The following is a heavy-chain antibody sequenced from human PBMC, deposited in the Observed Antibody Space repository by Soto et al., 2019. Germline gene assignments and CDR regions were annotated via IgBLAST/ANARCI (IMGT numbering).Heavy chain of an antibody. D-gene: IGHD2-2*01. J-gene: IGHJ4*02. V-gene: IGHV3-23*01. CDR2: ISGSGGST. Sequence: GGSLRLSCAASGFTFSSYAMSWVRQAPGKGLEWVSAISGSGGSTYYADSVKGRFTISRDNSKNTLYLQMYSLRAEDTDVYYCASSGSGRDITVAPAVTARDYWGQGTLVTVSS. CDR3: ASSGSGRDITVAPAVTARDY. CDR1: GFTFSSYA.